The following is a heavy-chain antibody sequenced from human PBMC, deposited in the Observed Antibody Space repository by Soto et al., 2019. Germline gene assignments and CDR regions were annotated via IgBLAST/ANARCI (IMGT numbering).Heavy chain of an antibody. J-gene: IGHJ4*01. Sequence: GGSLRLSCEASGFSMSGYSMSWVRQSAGKGLEWLAYITVVTRNTRYADSVKGRFTISADRGRNSVFLQLNSLRDEDTDVYYCMRDRDLGGDMAHGDFWGQGTLVTSPQ. CDR3: MRDRDLGGDMAHGDF. CDR2: ITVVTRNT. D-gene: IGHD2-21*01. CDR1: GFSMSGYS. V-gene: IGHV3-48*02.